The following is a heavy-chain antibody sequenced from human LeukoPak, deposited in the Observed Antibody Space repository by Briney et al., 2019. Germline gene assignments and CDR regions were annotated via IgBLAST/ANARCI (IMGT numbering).Heavy chain of an antibody. V-gene: IGHV7-4-1*02. Sequence: ASVKVSCKASGYTCTSYAMNWVRQAPGQGLEWMGWINTNTGNPTYAQGFTGRFVFSLDTSVSTAYLQISSLKAEDTAVYYCARGTDYGDYSGHDAFDIWGQGTMVTVSS. CDR2: INTNTGNP. D-gene: IGHD4-17*01. CDR3: ARGTDYGDYSGHDAFDI. J-gene: IGHJ3*02. CDR1: GYTCTSYA.